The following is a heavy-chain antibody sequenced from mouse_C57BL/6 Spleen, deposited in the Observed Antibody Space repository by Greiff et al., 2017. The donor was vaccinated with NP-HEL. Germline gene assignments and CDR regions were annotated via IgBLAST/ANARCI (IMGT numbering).Heavy chain of an antibody. CDR3: ARRSLRGYAMDY. CDR1: GFTFSDYY. D-gene: IGHD1-1*01. Sequence: EVKLVESGGGLVQPGGSLKLSCAASGFTFSDYYMYWVRQTPEKRLEWVAYISNGGGSTYYPDTVKGRFTISRDNAKNTLYLQMSRLKSEDTAMYYCARRSLRGYAMDYWGQGTSVTVSS. V-gene: IGHV5-12*01. J-gene: IGHJ4*01. CDR2: ISNGGGST.